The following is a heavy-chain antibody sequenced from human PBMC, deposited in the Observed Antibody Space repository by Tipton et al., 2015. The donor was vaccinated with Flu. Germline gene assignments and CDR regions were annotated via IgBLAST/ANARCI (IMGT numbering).Heavy chain of an antibody. CDR2: IWYDGSNK. CDR1: GFTFSSYG. Sequence: SLRLSCAASGFTFSSYGMHWVRQAPGKGLEWVAVIWYDGSNKYHADSVKGRFTISRDNSKNTLYLQMNSLRAEDTAVYYCARDVYGDYVDYWGQGTLVTVSS. V-gene: IGHV3-33*01. J-gene: IGHJ4*02. CDR3: ARDVYGDYVDY. D-gene: IGHD4-17*01.